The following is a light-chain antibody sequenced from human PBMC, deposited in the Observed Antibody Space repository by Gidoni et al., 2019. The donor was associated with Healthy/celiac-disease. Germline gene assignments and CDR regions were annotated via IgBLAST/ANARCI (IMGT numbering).Light chain of an antibody. Sequence: QMTQSPASLSASVGDRVTITCRASQSISSYLNWYQQKPGKAPTLLLYAASSWQSGVPSRFSGSGSWTAFTLPISSLQPADFATSYFQQRYSTPSYTFXQXTKLEIK. CDR2: AAS. CDR3: QQRYSTPSYT. CDR1: QSISSY. J-gene: IGKJ2*01. V-gene: IGKV1-39*01.